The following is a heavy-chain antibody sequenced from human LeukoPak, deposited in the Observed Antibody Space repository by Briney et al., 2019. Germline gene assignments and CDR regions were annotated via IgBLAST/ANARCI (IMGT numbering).Heavy chain of an antibody. V-gene: IGHV3-23*01. CDR1: GFTFRRYG. D-gene: IGHD2-15*01. CDR3: AKVRLGYCSGGSCSRGGTPMDV. J-gene: IGHJ6*03. CDR2: ISGSGSST. Sequence: GGSLRLSCAASGFTFRRYGMSWVRQAPEKGLEWVSAISGSGSSTYYGDSVKGRFTISRDNSKNTLYLQMKSLRAEDTAVYYCAKVRLGYCSGGSCSRGGTPMDVWGKGTTVTVSS.